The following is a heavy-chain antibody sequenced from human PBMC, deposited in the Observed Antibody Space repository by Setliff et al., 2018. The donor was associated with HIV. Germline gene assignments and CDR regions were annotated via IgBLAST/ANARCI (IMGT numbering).Heavy chain of an antibody. CDR2: FDPEDDET. J-gene: IGHJ5*02. V-gene: IGHV1-24*01. Sequence: ASVKVSCKVSGYTLTGLSIHWVRQAPGKGLEWMGGFDPEDDETIYAQKFQDRVTMTRDTSTTTVYMELSSLRSDDTAVYYCARAQFNTSPWVNSWGQGTLVTVSS. D-gene: IGHD2-2*02. CDR1: GYTLTGLS. CDR3: ARAQFNTSPWVNS.